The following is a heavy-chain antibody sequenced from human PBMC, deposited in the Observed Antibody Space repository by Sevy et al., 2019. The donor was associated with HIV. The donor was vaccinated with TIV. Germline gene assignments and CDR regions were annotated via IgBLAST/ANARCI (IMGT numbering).Heavy chain of an antibody. CDR1: GGSISSYY. J-gene: IGHJ5*02. V-gene: IGHV4-59*01. CDR3: ARDVTNNWFDH. D-gene: IGHD4-4*01. Sequence: SETLSLTCTVSGGSISSYYWSWIRQPPGKGLEWIGYIYYSGSTNYNPSLKSRVTISVDTSKNQFSLKLSSVTAADTAVYYCARDVTNNWFDHWGQGTLVTVSS. CDR2: IYYSGST.